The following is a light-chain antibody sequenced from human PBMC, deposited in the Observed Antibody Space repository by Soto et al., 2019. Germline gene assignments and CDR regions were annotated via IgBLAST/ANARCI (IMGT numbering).Light chain of an antibody. CDR1: SSDVGGYNY. CDR3: CSYAGSYTLGV. J-gene: IGLJ1*01. Sequence: QSVLTQPRSVSGAPGQSVTIPCTGTSSDVGGYNYVSWYQQHPGKAPKLMIYDVSKRPSGVPDRFSGSKSGNTASLTISGLQAEDEADYYCCSYAGSYTLGVFGTGTKVTVL. CDR2: DVS. V-gene: IGLV2-11*01.